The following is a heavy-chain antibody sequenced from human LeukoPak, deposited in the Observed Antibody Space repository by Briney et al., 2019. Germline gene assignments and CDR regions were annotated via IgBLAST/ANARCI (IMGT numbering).Heavy chain of an antibody. V-gene: IGHV4-59*08. Sequence: PSETLSLTCTVSGGSISSYYWSWIRQPPGKGLEWIGYIYYSGSTNYNPSLKSRVTISVDTSKNQFSLKLSSLTAADTAVYYCAGLSNNWSAWDRGGGGVYGMDVWGQGTTVTVSS. J-gene: IGHJ6*02. CDR2: IYYSGST. D-gene: IGHD3-3*01. CDR3: AGLSNNWSAWDRGGGGVYGMDV. CDR1: GGSISSYY.